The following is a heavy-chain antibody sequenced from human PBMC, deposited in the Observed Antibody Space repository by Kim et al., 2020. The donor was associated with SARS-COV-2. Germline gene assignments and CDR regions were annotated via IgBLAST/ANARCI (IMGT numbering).Heavy chain of an antibody. Sequence: GGSLRLSCAASGFTFSDYYMSWIRQAPGKGLEWVSYISSSGSTIYYADSVKGRFTISRDNAKNSLYLQMNSLRAEDTAVYYCARDAGYCSSTSCINWFDPWGQGTLVTVSS. CDR1: GFTFSDYY. CDR2: ISSSGSTI. D-gene: IGHD2-2*01. V-gene: IGHV3-11*01. CDR3: ARDAGYCSSTSCINWFDP. J-gene: IGHJ5*02.